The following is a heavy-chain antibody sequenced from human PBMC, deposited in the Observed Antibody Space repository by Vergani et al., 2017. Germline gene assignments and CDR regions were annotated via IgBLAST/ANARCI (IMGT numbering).Heavy chain of an antibody. CDR2: INHSGST. CDR1: GGSFSGYY. J-gene: IGHJ6*02. V-gene: IGHV4-34*01. Sequence: QVQLQQWGAGLLKPSETLSLTCAVYGGSFSGYYWSWIRQPPGKGLEWIGEINHSGSTNYNPSLKSRVTISVDTSKNQFSLKLSSVTAADTAVDYCARARRDMVRGVIIKRYYYYGMDVWGQGTTVTVSS. CDR3: ARARRDMVRGVIIKRYYYYGMDV. D-gene: IGHD3-10*01.